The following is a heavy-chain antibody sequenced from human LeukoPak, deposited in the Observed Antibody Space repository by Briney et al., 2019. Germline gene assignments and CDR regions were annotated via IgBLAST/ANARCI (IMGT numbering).Heavy chain of an antibody. CDR1: GGSISSGSYY. J-gene: IGHJ4*02. CDR3: ARELVRYYGTSHFDY. Sequence: PSETLYLTCTVSGGSISSGSYYWSWIRQPAGKGLEWIGRIYTSGSTNYNPSLKSRVTISVDTSKNQFSLKLSSVTAADTAVYYCARELVRYYGTSHFDYWGQGTLVTVSS. D-gene: IGHD3-9*01. V-gene: IGHV4-61*02. CDR2: IYTSGST.